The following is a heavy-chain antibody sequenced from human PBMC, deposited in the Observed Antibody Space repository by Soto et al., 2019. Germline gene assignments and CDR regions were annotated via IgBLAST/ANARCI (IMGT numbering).Heavy chain of an antibody. CDR2: INWNGDST. CDR1: GFTFEDYG. CDR3: AKGRSYYYYYGVDV. J-gene: IGHJ6*02. Sequence: GGSLRLSCVASGFTFEDYGMSWVRQVPGKGLEWVSGINWNGDSTYYADSVKGRFTISRDNSKSTLYLQMNSLRAEDTALYYCAKGRSYYYYYGVDVWGQGATVTVSS. V-gene: IGHV3-20*04.